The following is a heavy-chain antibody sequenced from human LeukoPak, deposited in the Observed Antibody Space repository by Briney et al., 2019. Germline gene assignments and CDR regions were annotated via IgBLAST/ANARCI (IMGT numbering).Heavy chain of an antibody. CDR2: ISGSGGST. CDR3: ARGQLGGTIFGVALGY. V-gene: IGHV3-23*01. D-gene: IGHD3-3*01. CDR1: GFTFSSYA. J-gene: IGHJ4*02. Sequence: PGGSLRLSCAASGFTFSSYAMSWVRQAPGKGLEWVSAISGSGGSTYYADSVKGRFTISRDNSKNTLYLQMNSLRAEDTAVYYCARGQLGGTIFGVALGYWGQGTLVTVSS.